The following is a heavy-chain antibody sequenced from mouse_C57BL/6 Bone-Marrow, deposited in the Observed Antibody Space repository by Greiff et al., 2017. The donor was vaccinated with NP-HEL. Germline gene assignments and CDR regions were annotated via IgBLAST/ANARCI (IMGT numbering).Heavy chain of an antibody. CDR3: ARDYYGSSPGDY. CDR1: GYTFTSYW. D-gene: IGHD1-1*01. J-gene: IGHJ2*01. Sequence: QVQLKQPGAELVRPGSSVKLSCKASGYTFTSYWMHWVKQRPIQGLEWIGNIDPSDSETHYNQKFKDKATLTVDKSSSTAYMQLSSLTSEDSAVYYCARDYYGSSPGDYWGQGTTLTVSS. CDR2: IDPSDSET. V-gene: IGHV1-52*01.